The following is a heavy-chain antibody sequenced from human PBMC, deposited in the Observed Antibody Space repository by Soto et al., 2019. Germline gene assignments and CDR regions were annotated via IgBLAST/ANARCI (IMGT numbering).Heavy chain of an antibody. CDR2: ISSTGTYI. J-gene: IGHJ3*02. Sequence: EVQLVESGGGLVKPGGSLRLSCAASGITFSSYSMNWVRQAPGKGLEWVSSISSTGTYIDYADSVKGRFTISRDNAKNSLFLQMDSLRADDAALYYCARETNPYSSSSHAFDIWGQGTMVTVSS. CDR1: GITFSSYS. V-gene: IGHV3-21*01. CDR3: ARETNPYSSSSHAFDI. D-gene: IGHD6-6*01.